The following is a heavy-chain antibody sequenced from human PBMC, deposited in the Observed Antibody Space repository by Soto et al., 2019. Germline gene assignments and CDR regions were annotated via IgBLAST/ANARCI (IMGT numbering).Heavy chain of an antibody. CDR3: ARAGYCSSTSCYVLPYYYGMDV. D-gene: IGHD2-2*01. Sequence: EVQLVESGRGLVQPGGSLRLSCAASGFTFSSYSMNWVRQAPGKGLEWVSYISSSSSTIYYADSVKGRFTISRDNAKNSLYLQMNSLRDEDTAVYYCARAGYCSSTSCYVLPYYYGMDVWGQGTTVTVSS. CDR2: ISSSSSTI. V-gene: IGHV3-48*02. J-gene: IGHJ6*02. CDR1: GFTFSSYS.